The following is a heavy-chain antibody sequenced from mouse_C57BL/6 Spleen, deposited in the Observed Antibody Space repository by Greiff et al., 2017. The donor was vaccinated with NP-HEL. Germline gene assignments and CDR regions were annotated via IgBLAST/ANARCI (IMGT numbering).Heavy chain of an antibody. J-gene: IGHJ2*01. Sequence: VKVEESGPGLVAPSQSLSITCTVSGFSLTSYAISWVRQPPGKGLEWLGVIWTGGGTNYNSALKSRLSISKDNSKSQVFLKMNSLQTDDTARYYCARNPYYYGSSPYYFDYWGQGTTLTVSS. CDR3: ARNPYYYGSSPYYFDY. D-gene: IGHD1-1*01. CDR1: GFSLTSYA. CDR2: IWTGGGT. V-gene: IGHV2-9-1*01.